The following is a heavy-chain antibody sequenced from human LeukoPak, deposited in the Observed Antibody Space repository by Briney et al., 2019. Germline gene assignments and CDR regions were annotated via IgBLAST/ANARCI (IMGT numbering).Heavy chain of an antibody. CDR2: IIPIFGTA. D-gene: IGHD5-24*01. CDR3: ARVLGDGYTIDY. J-gene: IGHJ4*02. Sequence: GASVKVSCKASGYTFTSYYMHWVRQAPGQGLEWMGGIIPIFGTANYAQKFQGRVTITADESTSTAYMELSSLRSEDTAVYYCARVLGDGYTIDYWGQGTLVTVSS. CDR1: GYTFTSYY. V-gene: IGHV1-69*13.